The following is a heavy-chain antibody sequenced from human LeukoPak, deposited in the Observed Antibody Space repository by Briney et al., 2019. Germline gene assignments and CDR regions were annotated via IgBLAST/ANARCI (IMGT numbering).Heavy chain of an antibody. V-gene: IGHV4-39*07. J-gene: IGHJ6*03. D-gene: IGHD7-27*01. Sequence: SETLSLTCTVSGGSISSSSYYWGWIRQPPGKGLEWIGRIYYSGSTYYNPSLRSRVTISVDTSKNQFSLKLSSVTAADTAVYYCARVGWGWSRDYYCMDVWGKGTTVTVSS. CDR2: IYYSGST. CDR3: ARVGWGWSRDYYCMDV. CDR1: GGSISSSSYY.